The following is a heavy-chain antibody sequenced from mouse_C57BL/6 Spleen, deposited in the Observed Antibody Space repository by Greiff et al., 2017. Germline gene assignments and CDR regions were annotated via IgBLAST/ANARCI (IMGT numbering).Heavy chain of an antibody. CDR2: ISNGGGST. D-gene: IGHD1-1*01. CDR3: ARQRHYYGSSYYAMDY. V-gene: IGHV5-12*01. CDR1: GFTFSDYY. J-gene: IGHJ4*01. Sequence: DVHLVESGGGLVQPGGSLKLSCAASGFTFSDYYMYWVRQTPEKRLEWVAYISNGGGSTYYPDTVKGRFTLSRDNAKNTLYLQMSRLKSEDTAMYYCARQRHYYGSSYYAMDYWGQGTSVTVSS.